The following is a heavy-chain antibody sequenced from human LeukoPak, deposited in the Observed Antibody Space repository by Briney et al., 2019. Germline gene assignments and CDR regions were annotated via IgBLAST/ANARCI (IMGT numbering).Heavy chain of an antibody. V-gene: IGHV3-53*01. D-gene: IGHD3-10*01. CDR3: ARVGEGELGNWFDP. CDR1: GFTVSGNY. CDR2: IYANGNT. Sequence: GGSLRLSCAVSGFTVSGNYITWVCQAPGKGLEWVSVIYANGNTYYADSMQGRLTISRDKSKNTIFLQMNSLRAEDTAMYYCARVGEGELGNWFDPWGQGTLVTVSS. J-gene: IGHJ5*02.